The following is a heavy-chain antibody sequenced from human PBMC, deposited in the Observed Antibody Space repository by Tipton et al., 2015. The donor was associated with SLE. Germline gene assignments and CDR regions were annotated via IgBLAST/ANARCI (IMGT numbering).Heavy chain of an antibody. CDR3: ARDTRDWFLSES. V-gene: IGHV4-4*08. Sequence: GLVKPSETLSLTCTVSGGSISSFSWTWIRQPPGKGLEWMGYIRNGVPGNYNRSLKSRLTISGDTSKNQFSLNLSSVTAAGTAVYYCARDTRDWFLSESWGQGALVTVSS. D-gene: IGHD3-9*01. J-gene: IGHJ4*02. CDR1: GGSISSFS. CDR2: IRNGVPG.